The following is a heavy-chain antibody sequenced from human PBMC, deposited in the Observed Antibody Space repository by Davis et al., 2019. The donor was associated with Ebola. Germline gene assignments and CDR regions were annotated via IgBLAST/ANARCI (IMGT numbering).Heavy chain of an antibody. CDR1: GGSLTGHY. CDR2: ITHSGST. Sequence: MPSETLSLTCDVSGGSLTGHYWSWIRQAPGKGLEWIGEITHSGSTNYNPSLKSRVTISVDTSKNQFSLKLSSVTAADTAVYYCARVGYSYGFHWFDPWGQGTLVTVSS. V-gene: IGHV4-34*01. D-gene: IGHD5-18*01. J-gene: IGHJ5*02. CDR3: ARVGYSYGFHWFDP.